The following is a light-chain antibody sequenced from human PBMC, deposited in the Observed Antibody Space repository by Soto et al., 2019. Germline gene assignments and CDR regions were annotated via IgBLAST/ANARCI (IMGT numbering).Light chain of an antibody. V-gene: IGLV2-14*01. CDR3: CSYAGSYTFV. CDR1: SSDVGDYNY. CDR2: EVS. J-gene: IGLJ1*01. Sequence: QSVLTQPASVSGSPGQSITISCTGTSSDVGDYNYVSWYQHHPGKAPKLMIYEVSNRPSGVSNRFSGSKFGNTASLTISGLQAADEADYYCCSYAGSYTFVFGTGTKVTVL.